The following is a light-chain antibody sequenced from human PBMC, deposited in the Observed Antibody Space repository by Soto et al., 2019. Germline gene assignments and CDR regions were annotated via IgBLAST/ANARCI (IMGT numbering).Light chain of an antibody. CDR3: QQYVNSPYT. Sequence: DIVLTQSPGTLSLSPGERATLSCRASQSISSNYLAWYQQQPGQAPRLVSHGASSRATDIPGRFRGSGAGTDFTLPISRLEPEDFAVYYCQQYVNSPYTFGQGTKLEI. V-gene: IGKV3-20*01. CDR2: GAS. J-gene: IGKJ2*01. CDR1: QSISSNY.